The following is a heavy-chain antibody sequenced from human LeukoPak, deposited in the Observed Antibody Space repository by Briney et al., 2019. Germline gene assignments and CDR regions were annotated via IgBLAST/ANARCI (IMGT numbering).Heavy chain of an antibody. J-gene: IGHJ4*02. Sequence: SETLSLTCTVSGGSISSSSYYWGWIRQPPGKGLEWIGSIYYSGSTYYNPSLKSRVTISVDTSKNQFSLKLSSVTAADTAVFYCARAWSSGWPYYFDYWGQGTLVTVSS. CDR3: ARAWSSGWPYYFDY. D-gene: IGHD6-19*01. V-gene: IGHV4-39*01. CDR1: GGSISSSSYY. CDR2: IYYSGST.